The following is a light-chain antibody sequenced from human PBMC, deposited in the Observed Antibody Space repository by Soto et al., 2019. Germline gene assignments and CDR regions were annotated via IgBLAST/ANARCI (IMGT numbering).Light chain of an antibody. Sequence: DIQMTQSPSTLSASVGDRVTITCRASQSISSILAWYQQKPGKAPKLLIYKASSVESGVPSRFSGSGSGTQFTLTISSLQPDDFATYYCQQYNSYPPYTFVQGTKLEIK. CDR3: QQYNSYPPYT. V-gene: IGKV1-5*03. J-gene: IGKJ2*01. CDR2: KAS. CDR1: QSISSI.